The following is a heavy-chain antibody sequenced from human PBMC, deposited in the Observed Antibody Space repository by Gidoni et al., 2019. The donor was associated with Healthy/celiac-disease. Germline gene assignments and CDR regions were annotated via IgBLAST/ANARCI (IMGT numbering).Heavy chain of an antibody. CDR3: TRLTGIAVAGTVDSGDY. CDR2: IRSKANSYAT. Sequence: EVQLVESGGGLVQPGGSLKLSCAAPGFTFSGSATHLVRQVSGKGLGWVGRIRSKANSYATAYAASVKGRFTISRDDSKNTAYLQMNSLKTEDTAVYYCTRLTGIAVAGTVDSGDYWGQGTLVTVSS. D-gene: IGHD6-19*01. J-gene: IGHJ4*02. CDR1: GFTFSGSA. V-gene: IGHV3-73*01.